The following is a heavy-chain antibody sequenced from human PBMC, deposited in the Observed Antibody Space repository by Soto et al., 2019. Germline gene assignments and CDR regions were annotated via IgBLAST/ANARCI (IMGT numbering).Heavy chain of an antibody. D-gene: IGHD2-15*01. Sequence: EVQLLESGGGLVQPGGALRLSCEASGFTFSSHAMTWVRQAPGKGLEWVSSISAGGDGAYYADSVKGRFTISRANSNNTLYLQMNSLRTEDTAVYYCARDLWWYLHWGQGTLVTVSS. CDR3: ARDLWWYLH. J-gene: IGHJ4*02. V-gene: IGHV3-23*01. CDR2: ISAGGDGA. CDR1: GFTFSSHA.